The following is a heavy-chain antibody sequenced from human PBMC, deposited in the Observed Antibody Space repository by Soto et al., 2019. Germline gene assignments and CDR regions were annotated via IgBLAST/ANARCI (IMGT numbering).Heavy chain of an antibody. CDR1: GFTFNNYG. D-gene: IGHD3-16*01. CDR2: IWYDASHK. CDR3: ARDKTFGGTIGSAFDS. Sequence: QVQVVESGGGVVQPGTSLRLSCAASGFTFNNYGMHWFRQAPGKGLEWVAVIWYDASHKYYADSVKGRFTISRDNSKNTLYLHMSSLRGEDTAVYYCARDKTFGGTIGSAFDSWGQGTLVTVSS. V-gene: IGHV3-33*01. J-gene: IGHJ4*02.